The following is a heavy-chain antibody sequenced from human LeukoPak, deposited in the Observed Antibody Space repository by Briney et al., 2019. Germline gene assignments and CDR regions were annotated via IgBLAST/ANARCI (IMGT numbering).Heavy chain of an antibody. Sequence: GGSLRLSCAASGFTFSSYGMHWVRQAPGKGLEWVAVISYDGSNKYYADSVKGRFTISRDNSKNTLYLQMNSLRAEDTAVYYCARGSSSWYYYYGMDVWGQGTTVTVSS. CDR1: GFTFSSYG. J-gene: IGHJ6*02. CDR2: ISYDGSNK. V-gene: IGHV3-30*03. CDR3: ARGSSSWYYYYGMDV. D-gene: IGHD6-13*01.